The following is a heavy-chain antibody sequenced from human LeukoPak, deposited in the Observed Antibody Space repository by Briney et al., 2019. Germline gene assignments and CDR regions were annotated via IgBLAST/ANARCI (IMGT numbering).Heavy chain of an antibody. V-gene: IGHV3-7*01. CDR3: AREGILAAGDY. D-gene: IGHD6-13*01. Sequence: GGSLRLSCAASGFTFTSYWMSWVRQAPGKGLEWVANIKQDGSEKYFVDSVKGRFTISRDNAKNSLYLQMNSLRVEDTAVYYCAREGILAAGDYWGQGTLVTVSS. CDR2: IKQDGSEK. J-gene: IGHJ4*02. CDR1: GFTFTSYW.